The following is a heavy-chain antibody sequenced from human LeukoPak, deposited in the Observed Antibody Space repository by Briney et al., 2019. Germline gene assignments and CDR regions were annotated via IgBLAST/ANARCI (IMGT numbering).Heavy chain of an antibody. CDR2: IHDDGRT. D-gene: IGHD5-12*01. CDR1: GGSMSDSIT. CDR3: ARGGAPGYLFMPFNKYYFDY. J-gene: IGHJ4*02. Sequence: SETLSLTCSVSGGSMSDSITWGWVRQPPGKGLEWLANIHDDGRTAPNPSLRSRLTISQDRSKNQFSLKLSSVTAADTAVYYCARGGAPGYLFMPFNKYYFDYWGRGTLVTVSS. V-gene: IGHV4/OR15-8*01.